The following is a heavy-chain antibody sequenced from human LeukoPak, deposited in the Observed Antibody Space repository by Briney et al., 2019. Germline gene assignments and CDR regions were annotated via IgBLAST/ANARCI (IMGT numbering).Heavy chain of an antibody. CDR3: AKERTSEVYFDY. Sequence: PGGSLRLSCAASIYTFSTYAVSGVPESPGGGVECVSAISSSSCGTYYADSVKGRFTISRDNAKNTLYLQMNSLRAEDTAVYYYAKERTSEVYFDYWGQGTLVTVSS. CDR1: IYTFSTYA. J-gene: IGHJ4*02. V-gene: IGHV3-23*01. CDR2: ISSSSCGT.